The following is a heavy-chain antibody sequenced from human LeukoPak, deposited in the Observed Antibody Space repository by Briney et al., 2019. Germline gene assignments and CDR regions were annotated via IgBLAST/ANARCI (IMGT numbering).Heavy chain of an antibody. J-gene: IGHJ1*01. CDR3: ANARPTSYFHH. CDR2: ISASGGTT. Sequence: PGGSLRLSCAASGFTFSSYVMNWVRQAPGKGLEWVSVISASGGTTYYADSVRGRFTISRDNSRSTVYLQMNSLRDEDTAVYYCANARPTSYFHHWGQGTLVTVSS. V-gene: IGHV3-23*01. CDR1: GFTFSSYV.